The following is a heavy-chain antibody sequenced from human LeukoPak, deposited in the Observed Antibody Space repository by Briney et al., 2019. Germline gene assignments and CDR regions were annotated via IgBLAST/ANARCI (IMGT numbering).Heavy chain of an antibody. D-gene: IGHD6-6*01. CDR2: IGTAGDT. J-gene: IGHJ4*02. CDR1: GFTFSSYD. Sequence: PGGSLRLSCAASGFTFSSYDMHWVRQATGKGLEWVSAIGTAGDTYYPGSVKGRFTISRDNAKNSLYLQMNSLRAEDTALYHCARYLSSSFTFDYWGQGTLVTVSS. V-gene: IGHV3-13*01. CDR3: ARYLSSSFTFDY.